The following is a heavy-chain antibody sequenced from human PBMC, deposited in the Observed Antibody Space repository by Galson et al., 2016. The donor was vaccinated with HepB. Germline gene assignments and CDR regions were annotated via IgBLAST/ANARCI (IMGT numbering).Heavy chain of an antibody. V-gene: IGHV3-7*01. CDR2: IKQDGSEK. D-gene: IGHD6-25*01. J-gene: IGHJ4*02. CDR3: ASAPAETESDY. CDR1: GFTFSGYW. Sequence: SLRLSCAASGFTFSGYWMTWVRQAPGKGLEWVANIKQDGSEKNYVDSVKGRFTISRDNAKNLVYLQMNSLRAEDMAMYYCASAPAETESDYWGRGTLVTVSP.